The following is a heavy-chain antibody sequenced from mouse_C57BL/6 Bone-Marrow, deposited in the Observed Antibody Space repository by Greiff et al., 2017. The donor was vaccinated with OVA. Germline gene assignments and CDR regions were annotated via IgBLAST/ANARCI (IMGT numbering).Heavy chain of an antibody. CDR2: IDPETGGT. CDR3: TTTVVHYAMDY. D-gene: IGHD1-1*01. V-gene: IGHV1-15*01. CDR1: GYTFTDYE. J-gene: IGHJ4*01. Sequence: VQGVESGAELVRPGASVTLSCKASGYTFTDYEMHWVKQTPVHGLEWIGAIDPETGGTAYNQKFKGKAILTADKSSSTAYMELRSLTSEDSAVYYCTTTVVHYAMDYWGQGTSVTVSS.